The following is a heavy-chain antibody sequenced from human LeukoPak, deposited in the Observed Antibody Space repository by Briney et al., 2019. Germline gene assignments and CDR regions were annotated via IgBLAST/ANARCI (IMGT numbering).Heavy chain of an antibody. D-gene: IGHD4-17*01. V-gene: IGHV3-7*01. J-gene: IGHJ4*02. CDR3: ARDLTTDYGDYAGVPNFDY. Sequence: PGGSLRLSCAASGFTLSNYWMSWVRQAPGKGLEWVANIKQDGSEKYYVDSVKGRFTISRDNAKNSLYLQMNSLRAEDTAVYYCARDLTTDYGDYAGVPNFDYWGQGTLVTVSS. CDR2: IKQDGSEK. CDR1: GFTLSNYW.